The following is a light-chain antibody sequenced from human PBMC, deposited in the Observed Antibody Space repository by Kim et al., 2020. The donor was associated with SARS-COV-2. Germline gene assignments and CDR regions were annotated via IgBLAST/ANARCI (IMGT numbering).Light chain of an antibody. CDR2: GRN. V-gene: IGLV3-19*01. CDR1: SLRSYY. Sequence: SSELTQDPAVSVALGQTVRITCQGDSLRSYYASWYQQKPRQAPVLVIYGRNNRPSGIPDRFSGSASGNTASLTITGAQAEDEADYYCNSRDSGGKKVFGGGTKLTVL. CDR3: NSRDSGGKKV. J-gene: IGLJ2*01.